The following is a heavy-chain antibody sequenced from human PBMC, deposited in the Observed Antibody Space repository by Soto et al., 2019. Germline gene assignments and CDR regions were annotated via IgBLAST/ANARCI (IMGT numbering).Heavy chain of an antibody. V-gene: IGHV3-30*18. Sequence: QVHVVESGGGVVLPGRSLRLSCATSGFTFSSYGMHWVRQAPGKGLEWVAVMSYDGSNTYYGESVKDRFTISRDNSKNTLYLQMNSLRAEDTAVYYCAKDDGLWYLDYWGQGILVTVSS. CDR3: AKDDGLWYLDY. CDR1: GFTFSSYG. CDR2: MSYDGSNT. D-gene: IGHD5-18*01. J-gene: IGHJ4*02.